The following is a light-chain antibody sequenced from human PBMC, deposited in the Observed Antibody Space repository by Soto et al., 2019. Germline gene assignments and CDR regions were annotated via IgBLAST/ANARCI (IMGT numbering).Light chain of an antibody. CDR2: DAY. J-gene: IGKJ1*01. Sequence: EVVLTQSPVTLSLSPWEIATLSCRASQIFRGLLALYQQKPGQAPRLLIYDAYNRATGIPPRFSGSGSGTEFTLTISSLQSEDFAVYYCQQYNNWPTFGQGTKVDI. CDR3: QQYNNWPT. CDR1: QIFRGL. V-gene: IGKV3D-15*01.